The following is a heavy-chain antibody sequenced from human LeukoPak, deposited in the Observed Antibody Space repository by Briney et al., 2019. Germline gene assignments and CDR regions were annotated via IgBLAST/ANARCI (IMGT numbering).Heavy chain of an antibody. Sequence: GGSLRLSCAASGSTVSSNYMSWVRQAPGKGLEWVSVIYSGGSTYYADSVKGRFTISRDNSKNTLYLQMNSLRAEDTAVYYCARVDKAIAAADYWGQGTLVTVSS. CDR2: IYSGGST. V-gene: IGHV3-66*01. CDR1: GSTVSSNY. D-gene: IGHD6-13*01. J-gene: IGHJ4*02. CDR3: ARVDKAIAAADY.